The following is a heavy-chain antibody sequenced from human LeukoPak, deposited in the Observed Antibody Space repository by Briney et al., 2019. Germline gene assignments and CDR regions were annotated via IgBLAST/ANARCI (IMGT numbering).Heavy chain of an antibody. J-gene: IGHJ6*03. D-gene: IGHD3-9*01. CDR3: ARQTGDILTGYYTNYYYYMDV. CDR2: IYHSGST. CDR1: GYSISSGYY. V-gene: IGHV4-38-2*01. Sequence: PSETLSLTCAVSGYSISSGYYWGWIRQPPGKGLEWIGSIYHSGSTCYNPSLKSRVTISVDTSKNQFSLKPSSVTAADTAVYYCARQTGDILTGYYTNYYYYMDVWGKGTTVTVSS.